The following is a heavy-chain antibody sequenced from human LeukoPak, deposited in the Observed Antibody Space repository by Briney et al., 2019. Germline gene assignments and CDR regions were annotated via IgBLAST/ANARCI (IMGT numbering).Heavy chain of an antibody. CDR3: ARRSSGWYNYFDY. CDR1: GYNFPNYW. J-gene: IGHJ4*02. CDR2: IYPADSDS. D-gene: IGHD6-19*01. V-gene: IGHV5-51*01. Sequence: GESLKISCKGFGYNFPNYWIAWVRQMPGKGLEWMGIIYPADSDSRYSPSFQGQVTISADKSINPAYLQWSSLKASDTAMYYCARRSSGWYNYFDYWGQGTLVTVSS.